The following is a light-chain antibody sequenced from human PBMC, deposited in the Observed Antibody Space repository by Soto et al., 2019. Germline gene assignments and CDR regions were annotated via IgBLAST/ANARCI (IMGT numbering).Light chain of an antibody. CDR2: GAS. Sequence: VLTHSPVTLSLSPGERATLSCRSIQSVSSSYLAWYQQKPGQAPRLLIYGASRRATGIPDRFSGSGSGTDFTLKISRLEPEAFAVYSCKHYGRYPWKFGKGIXVDLK. J-gene: IGKJ1*01. V-gene: IGKV3-20*01. CDR3: KHYGRYPWK. CDR1: QSVSSSY.